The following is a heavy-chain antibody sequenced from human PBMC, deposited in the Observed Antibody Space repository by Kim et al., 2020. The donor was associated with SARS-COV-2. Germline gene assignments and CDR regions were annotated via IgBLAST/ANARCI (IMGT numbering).Heavy chain of an antibody. CDR3: ARDQSAGYSSSWNDY. D-gene: IGHD6-13*01. J-gene: IGHJ4*02. Sequence: ADSVKGRFTISRDNAKNTLYLQRNSLRAEDTAVYYCARDQSAGYSSSWNDYWGQGTLVTVSS. V-gene: IGHV3-30*07.